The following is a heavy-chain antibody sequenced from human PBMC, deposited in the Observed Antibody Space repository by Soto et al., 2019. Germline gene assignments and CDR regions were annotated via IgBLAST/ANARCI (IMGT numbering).Heavy chain of an antibody. V-gene: IGHV1-24*01. CDR2: SDPADGET. CDR1: GYNLNDLS. CDR3: ATVIVSTIPLDY. D-gene: IGHD5-12*01. J-gene: IGHJ4*02. Sequence: QVQLVQSGAEVKKPGASVKVPCKVSGYNLNDLSIHWVRQAPGKGLEWMGGSDPADGETIYAQKFQGRVTMTEATSTDTAYMELSSLRSEDTAVYYCATVIVSTIPLDYWGQGTLVTVSS.